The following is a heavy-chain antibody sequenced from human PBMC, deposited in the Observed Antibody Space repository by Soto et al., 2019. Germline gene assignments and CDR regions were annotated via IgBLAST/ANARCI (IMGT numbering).Heavy chain of an antibody. D-gene: IGHD3-16*01. CDR1: GGSISSGNYY. CDR3: AREGGDGVDY. Sequence: SETLSLTCTVSGGSISSGNYYWSWIRQHPGKGLEWIGYIFYTGSTYYNPSLKSRVTISVVTSKNQFSLRLSSVTAAETAVYYCAREGGDGVDYWGQGTLVTVSS. CDR2: IFYTGST. V-gene: IGHV4-31*03. J-gene: IGHJ4*02.